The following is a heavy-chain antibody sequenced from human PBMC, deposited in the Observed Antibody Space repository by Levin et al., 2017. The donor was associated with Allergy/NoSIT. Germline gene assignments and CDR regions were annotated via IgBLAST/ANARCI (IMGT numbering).Heavy chain of an antibody. V-gene: IGHV4-34*01. D-gene: IGHD6-13*01. CDR3: ARVIAAAGLIDY. Sequence: SETLSLTCAVYGGSFSGYYWSWIRQPPGKGLEWIGEINHSGSTNYNPSLKSRVTISVDTSKNQFSLKLSSVTAADTAVYYCARVIAAAGLIDYWGQGTLVTVSS. J-gene: IGHJ4*02. CDR2: INHSGST. CDR1: GGSFSGYY.